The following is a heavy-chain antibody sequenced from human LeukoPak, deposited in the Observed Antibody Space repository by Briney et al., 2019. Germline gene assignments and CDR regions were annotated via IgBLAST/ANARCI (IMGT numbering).Heavy chain of an antibody. Sequence: PGGSLRLSCAASGFIFRSYSMNWVRQAPGKGLEWVSSITSSSTYIHYADSVKGRFTISRDNAKNSLYLQMNSLRAEDTAVYYCAKGSGSYYLKYYFDYWGQGTLVTVSS. V-gene: IGHV3-21*04. CDR2: ITSSSTYI. CDR1: GFIFRSYS. CDR3: AKGSGSYYLKYYFDY. D-gene: IGHD1-26*01. J-gene: IGHJ4*02.